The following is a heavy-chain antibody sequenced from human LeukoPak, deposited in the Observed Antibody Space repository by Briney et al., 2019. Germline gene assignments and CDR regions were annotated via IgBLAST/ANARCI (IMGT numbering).Heavy chain of an antibody. CDR1: RFTFSNAW. Sequence: GGSLRLSCAASRFTFSNAWMSWVRQAPGKGLEWVGRIKSKTDGGTTDYAAPVKGRFTISRDDSKNTLYLQMNSLKTEDTAVYYCTTEIQLWSEENYYFDYWGQGTLVTVSS. CDR3: TTEIQLWSEENYYFDY. V-gene: IGHV3-15*01. D-gene: IGHD5-18*01. J-gene: IGHJ4*02. CDR2: IKSKTDGGTT.